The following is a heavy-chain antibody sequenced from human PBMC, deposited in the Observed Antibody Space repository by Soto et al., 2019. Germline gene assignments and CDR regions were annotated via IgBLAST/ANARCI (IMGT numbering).Heavy chain of an antibody. CDR2: INHSGST. V-gene: IGHV4-34*01. D-gene: IGHD3-10*01. CDR3: ARGQMTRGVTKYYYYGMDV. CDR1: SGSFSGYY. J-gene: IGHJ6*02. Sequence: PSETLSLTCAVYSGSFSGYYWSWIRQPPGKGLEWIGEINHSGSTNYNPSLKSRVTISVDTSKNQFSLKLSSVTAADTAVYYCARGQMTRGVTKYYYYGMDVWGQGTTVTVS.